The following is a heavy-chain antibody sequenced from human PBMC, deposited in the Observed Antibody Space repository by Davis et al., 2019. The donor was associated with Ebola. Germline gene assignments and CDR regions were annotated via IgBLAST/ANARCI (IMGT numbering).Heavy chain of an antibody. CDR2: IYPADSDI. J-gene: IGHJ4*02. V-gene: IGHV5-51*01. D-gene: IGHD3-9*01. Sequence: KVPCKGSGYSFTSYWIGWVRQMPGKGLEWMGIIYPADSDIRYSPSFQGQVTISASFSTAYLRWSSLKASDTATYYCTRRNDIFTGYQIERGFDYWGQGTLVTVSS. CDR3: TRRNDIFTGYQIERGFDY. CDR1: GYSFTSYW.